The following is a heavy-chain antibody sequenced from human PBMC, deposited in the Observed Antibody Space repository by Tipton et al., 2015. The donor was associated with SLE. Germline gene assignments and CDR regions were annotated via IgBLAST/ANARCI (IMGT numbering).Heavy chain of an antibody. CDR3: ARDSDDILTGYYHFDY. Sequence: RSLRLSCAASGFTFSSYDMHWVRQAPGKGLEWVAVISYDGSNKYYADSVKGRFTISRDNSKNTLYLQMNSLRAEDTAVYYCARDSDDILTGYYHFDYWGQGTLVTVSS. CDR1: GFTFSSYD. D-gene: IGHD3-9*01. J-gene: IGHJ4*02. CDR2: ISYDGSNK. V-gene: IGHV3-30*04.